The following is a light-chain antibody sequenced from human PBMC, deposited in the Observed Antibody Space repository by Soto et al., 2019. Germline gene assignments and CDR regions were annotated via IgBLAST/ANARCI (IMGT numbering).Light chain of an antibody. CDR3: TSWTTSTTMI. J-gene: IGLJ2*01. CDR1: SSDIGAYNF. CDR2: DVN. V-gene: IGLV2-14*03. Sequence: QSALTQPASVSGSPGQSINISCTGTSSDIGAYNFVSWYQQHPGKAPKLMLYDVNIRPSGVSNRFSGSKSGNTASLTISGLQAEDEADYYCTSWTTSTTMIFGGGTQLTVL.